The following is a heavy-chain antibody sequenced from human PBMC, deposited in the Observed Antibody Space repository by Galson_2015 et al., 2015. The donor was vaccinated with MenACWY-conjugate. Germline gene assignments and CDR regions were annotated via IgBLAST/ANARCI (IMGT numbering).Heavy chain of an antibody. D-gene: IGHD2-8*01. Sequence: WVRQAPGKGLEWVSSISGSGSSTYFPDPVKGRFTLSRDSSKNMLYLQMNSLRAEDTAVYYCAKAYGTKGKYYFDYWGQGTLVTVSS. V-gene: IGHV3-23*01. CDR2: ISGSGSST. J-gene: IGHJ4*02. CDR3: AKAYGTKGKYYFDY.